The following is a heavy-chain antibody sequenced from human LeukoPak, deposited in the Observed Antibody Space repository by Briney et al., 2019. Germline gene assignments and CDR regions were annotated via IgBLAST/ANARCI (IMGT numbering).Heavy chain of an antibody. J-gene: IGHJ5*02. Sequence: ASVKVSCKASGYTFTGYYMHWVRQAPGQGLEWMGWIISNSGGTNYAQKFQGRVTMTRDTSISTAYMELSRLRSDDTAVYYCARSTMVRGVTPFNWFDPWGQGTLVPVSS. CDR2: IISNSGGT. V-gene: IGHV1-2*02. D-gene: IGHD3-10*01. CDR3: ARSTMVRGVTPFNWFDP. CDR1: GYTFTGYY.